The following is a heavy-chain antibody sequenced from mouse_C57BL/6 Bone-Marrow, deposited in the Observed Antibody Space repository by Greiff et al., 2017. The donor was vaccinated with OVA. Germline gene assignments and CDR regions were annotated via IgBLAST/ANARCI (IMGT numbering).Heavy chain of an antibody. Sequence: VQLQQSGAELVRPGTSVKMSCKASGYTFTNYWLGWAKQRPGHGLEWIGDIYPGGGYTNYNEKFKGKATLTADKSSSTAYMQCSSLTSEDSAIYYGARGWFRGAMDYWGQGTSVTVSS. J-gene: IGHJ4*01. CDR3: ARGWFRGAMDY. CDR2: IYPGGGYT. V-gene: IGHV1-63*01. D-gene: IGHD2-3*01. CDR1: GYTFTNYW.